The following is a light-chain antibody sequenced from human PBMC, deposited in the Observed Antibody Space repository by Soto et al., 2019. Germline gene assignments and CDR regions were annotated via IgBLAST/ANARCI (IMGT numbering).Light chain of an antibody. CDR1: QSVSSSY. V-gene: IGKV3-20*01. Sequence: EIVFTQSPGTVSLSPLERSTLSCRASQSVSSSYLAWYQQKPGQAPRLLIYGASSRATGIPDRFSGSGSGTDFTLTISRLEPEDFAVYYCQQYGSSRTFGQGTKVDIK. CDR2: GAS. CDR3: QQYGSSRT. J-gene: IGKJ1*01.